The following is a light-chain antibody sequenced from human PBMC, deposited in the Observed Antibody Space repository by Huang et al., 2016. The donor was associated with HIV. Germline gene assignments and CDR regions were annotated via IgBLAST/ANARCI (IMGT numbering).Light chain of an antibody. Sequence: EILLTQSPDTLSLSPGERATLSCRASQSVGRTSLAWYQQQPGQAPTLLIYDASRRPSGIPDRFSGSGSGTDFTLSISRLEPEDFAVYYCQQYGSSPTTFGQGTKVEI. CDR1: QSVGRTS. CDR2: DAS. CDR3: QQYGSSPTT. V-gene: IGKV3-20*01. J-gene: IGKJ1*01.